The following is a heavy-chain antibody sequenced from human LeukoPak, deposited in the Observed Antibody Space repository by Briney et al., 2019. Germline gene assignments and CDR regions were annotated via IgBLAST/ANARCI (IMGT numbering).Heavy chain of an antibody. Sequence: SETLSLTXTVSGGSISSYYWSWIRQPPGKGLEWIGCIYYSGSTNYNPSLKSRVTISVDTSKNQFSLKLSSVTAADTAVYYCAREDSSGWLDYWGQGTLVTVSS. J-gene: IGHJ4*02. CDR1: GGSISSYY. CDR2: IYYSGST. D-gene: IGHD6-19*01. V-gene: IGHV4-59*01. CDR3: AREDSSGWLDY.